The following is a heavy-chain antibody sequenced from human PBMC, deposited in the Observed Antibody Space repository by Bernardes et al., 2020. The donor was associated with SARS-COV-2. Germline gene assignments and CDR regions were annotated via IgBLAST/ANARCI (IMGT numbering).Heavy chain of an antibody. CDR2: INPNSGGT. CDR3: ALPPTNYDSYAVDV. J-gene: IGHJ6*02. V-gene: IGHV1-2*02. CDR1: GYTFTGYY. D-gene: IGHD3-22*01. Sequence: ASVKVSCKASGYTFTGYYIHWVRLAPGQGLEWMGWINPNSGGTNYAQKFQGRVTMTRDTSISTAYLELSSLRSDDTAVYYCALPPTNYDSYAVDVWGQGTTVTVSS.